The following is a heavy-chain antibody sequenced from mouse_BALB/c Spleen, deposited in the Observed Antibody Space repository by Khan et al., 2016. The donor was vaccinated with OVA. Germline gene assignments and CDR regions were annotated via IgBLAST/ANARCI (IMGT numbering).Heavy chain of an antibody. V-gene: IGHV1-5*01. CDR2: IYPGISDT. CDR3: TRSYDSYYFDF. D-gene: IGHD2-4*01. J-gene: IGHJ2*01. Sequence: VQLQQSGTVLARPGASVKMSCKASGYSFTNYWIHWVKQRPGQGLEWIGAIYPGISDTRYNQKFKDKAKLTAVTSATTAYVELSSLTSEDSTIYYGTRSYDSYYFDFWGQGTTLSVSS. CDR1: GYSFTNYW.